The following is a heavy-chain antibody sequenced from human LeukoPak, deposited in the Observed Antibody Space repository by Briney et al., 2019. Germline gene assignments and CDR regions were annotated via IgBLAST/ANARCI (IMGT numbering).Heavy chain of an antibody. CDR2: IDIAGDT. J-gene: IGHJ2*01. CDR3: TREPPYSGNWYFDL. CDR1: GFTFSGSD. V-gene: IGHV3-13*01. D-gene: IGHD1-26*01. Sequence: GGSLRLSCAASGFTFSGSDMHWVRQVTGKGLEWVSAIDIAGDTYYADSVKGRFTVSRGNAKNSLYLQMKSLRAGDTAVYYCTREPPYSGNWYFDLWGRGTLVTVSS.